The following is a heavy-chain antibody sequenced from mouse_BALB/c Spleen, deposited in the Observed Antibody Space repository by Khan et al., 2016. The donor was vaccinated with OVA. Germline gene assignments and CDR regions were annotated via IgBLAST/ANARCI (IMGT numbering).Heavy chain of an antibody. J-gene: IGHJ3*01. V-gene: IGHV1-77*01. CDR2: IYPGSNNT. CDR1: GYTFTDYN. CDR3: AREWGAWFAY. Sequence: QVQLQQSGAELARPGASVKLSCKASGYTFTDYNINWVQQRTGQGLEWIGEIYPGSNNTYYNEKFKGKATLTADKSSSTAYMQLSSLTSEDSEVYFCAREWGAWFAYWGQGTLVTVSA.